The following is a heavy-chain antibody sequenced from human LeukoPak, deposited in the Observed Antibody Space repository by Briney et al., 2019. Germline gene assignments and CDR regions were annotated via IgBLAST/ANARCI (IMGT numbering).Heavy chain of an antibody. CDR1: GFTFSSYA. D-gene: IGHD3-3*01. V-gene: IGHV3-23*01. J-gene: IGHJ4*02. CDR2: ISGSGGST. CDR3: AKGDYYDFWSGYSYYFDY. Sequence: GGSLRLSCAASGFTFSSYAMSWVRQAPGKGLEWVSTISGSGGSTSYADSVKGRFTISRDNSKNTLYLQMNSLRAEDTAVYYCAKGDYYDFWSGYSYYFDYWGQGTLVTVSS.